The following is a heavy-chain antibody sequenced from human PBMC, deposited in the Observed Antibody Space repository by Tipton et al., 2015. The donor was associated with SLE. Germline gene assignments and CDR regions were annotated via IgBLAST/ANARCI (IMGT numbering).Heavy chain of an antibody. CDR1: GFTFSSYS. CDR3: ARGKYYFDY. J-gene: IGHJ4*02. Sequence: QLVQSGGGLVKPGGSLRLSCAASGFTFSSYSMNWVRQAPGKGLEWVANIKEDGSEKHYVDSVKDRLTISRDNAKNSLYLQMNSLRAEDTAVYYCARGKYYFDYWGQGALVTVSS. V-gene: IGHV3-7*01. CDR2: IKEDGSEK.